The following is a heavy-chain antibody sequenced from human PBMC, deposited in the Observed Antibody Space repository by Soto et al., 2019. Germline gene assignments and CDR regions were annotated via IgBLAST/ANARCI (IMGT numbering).Heavy chain of an antibody. J-gene: IGHJ6*02. Sequence: ASVKVSCKASGYSFTTHSMIWVRQAPGQRPEWMGWINTGNGNTRYSPKFQGRVNITRDTSASTAYMELSSLKSEDTAVYYCARGEQLYHYYYGMDVWGQGSTVTVSS. CDR2: INTGNGNT. V-gene: IGHV1-3*04. CDR3: ARGEQLYHYYYGMDV. CDR1: GYSFTTHS.